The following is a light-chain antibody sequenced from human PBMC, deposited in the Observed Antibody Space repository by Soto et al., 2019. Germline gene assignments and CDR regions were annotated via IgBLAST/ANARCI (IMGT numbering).Light chain of an antibody. CDR2: NDN. J-gene: IGLJ2*01. Sequence: QPVLTQPPSASGTPGQGVAISCSGSSSNMGSNTVNWYQHLPGTAPKRLIYNDNQRPSGVPDRFFGSKSGTSASLAITGLQSEDEADYYCAAWDGSLNHILFGGGTKLTVL. CDR1: SSNMGSNT. V-gene: IGLV1-44*01. CDR3: AAWDGSLNHIL.